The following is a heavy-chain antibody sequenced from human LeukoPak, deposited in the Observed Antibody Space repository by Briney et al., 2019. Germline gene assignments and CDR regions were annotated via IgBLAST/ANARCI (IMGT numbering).Heavy chain of an antibody. Sequence: GGSLRLSCAASGFTFSSYEMNWVRQAPGKGLEWDSYISSSGSTIYYADSVKGRFTISRDNAKNSLYLQMNSLRAEDTAVYYCARSGSDCSGGSCYLAYYFDYWGQGTLVTVSS. V-gene: IGHV3-48*03. D-gene: IGHD2-15*01. CDR1: GFTFSSYE. CDR3: ARSGSDCSGGSCYLAYYFDY. CDR2: ISSSGSTI. J-gene: IGHJ4*02.